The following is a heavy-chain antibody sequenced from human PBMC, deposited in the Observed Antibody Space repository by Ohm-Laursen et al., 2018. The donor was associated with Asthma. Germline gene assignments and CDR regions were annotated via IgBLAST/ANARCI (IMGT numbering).Heavy chain of an antibody. CDR2: MWSDGGNN. CDR1: GFTFSTYA. CDR3: ARDLKKGSYLDL. J-gene: IGHJ4*02. V-gene: IGHV3-33*01. Sequence: SLRLSCSASGFTFSTYAMHWVRQAPGKGLEWLSFMWSDGGNNYYADSVKGRFTISRDNSKNTLYLQLNALKVEDTGVYYCARDLKKGSYLDLWGQGTLVTVSS.